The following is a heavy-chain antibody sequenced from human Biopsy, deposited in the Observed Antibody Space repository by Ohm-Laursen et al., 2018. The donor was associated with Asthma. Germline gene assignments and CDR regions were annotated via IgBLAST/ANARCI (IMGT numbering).Heavy chain of an antibody. D-gene: IGHD3-10*01. Sequence: SVKVSCKASGYTFNSAGITWVRQTPGQGLEWMGWISVYNGNTKVAQKLQDRVTMITDTSTSTAYMELRSLRSDDTAVYFRARAVDYSHYYGIDVWGQGTTVTVS. V-gene: IGHV1-18*01. CDR1: GYTFNSAG. CDR2: ISVYNGNT. CDR3: ARAVDYSHYYGIDV. J-gene: IGHJ6*02.